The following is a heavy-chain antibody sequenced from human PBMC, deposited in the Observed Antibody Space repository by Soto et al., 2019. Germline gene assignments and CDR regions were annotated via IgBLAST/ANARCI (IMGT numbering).Heavy chain of an antibody. CDR2: ISYDGSSK. Sequence: QVQLVESGGGVVQPGRSLRLSCAASGFTFSSYAMHWLRQAPGEGLEWVAVISYDGSSKYYADSVEDPITISRDNFKNTLYQQMNSVRGEDRALYYCARGAPVDFWGQGTTVTVSS. J-gene: IGHJ6*02. V-gene: IGHV3-30-3*01. CDR1: GFTFSSYA. CDR3: ARGAPVDF.